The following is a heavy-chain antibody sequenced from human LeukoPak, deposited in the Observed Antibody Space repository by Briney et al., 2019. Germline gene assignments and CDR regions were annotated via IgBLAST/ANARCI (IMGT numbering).Heavy chain of an antibody. J-gene: IGHJ5*02. CDR1: GGSISSYY. CDR3: ASRGRSSSWYR. Sequence: SETLSLTCTVSGGSISSYYWSWIRQPPGKGLERIGYIYYSGSTNYNPSLKSRVTISVDTSKNQFSLKLSSVTAADTAVYYCASRGRSSSWYRWGQGTLVTVSS. CDR2: IYYSGST. V-gene: IGHV4-59*01. D-gene: IGHD6-13*01.